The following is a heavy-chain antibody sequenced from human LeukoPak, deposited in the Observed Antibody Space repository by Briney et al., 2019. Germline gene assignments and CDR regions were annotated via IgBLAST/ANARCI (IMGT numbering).Heavy chain of an antibody. D-gene: IGHD3-9*01. CDR3: ARGAPGDILTGYYFAFDI. V-gene: IGHV4-31*03. Sequence: SETLSLTCTVSGGSISSGGYYWSWIRQHPGKGLEWIGYIYYSGSTYYNPSLKSRVTISVDTSKNQFSLKLSSLTAADTAVYYCARGAPGDILTGYYFAFDIWGQGTMVTVSS. CDR1: GGSISSGGYY. CDR2: IYYSGST. J-gene: IGHJ3*02.